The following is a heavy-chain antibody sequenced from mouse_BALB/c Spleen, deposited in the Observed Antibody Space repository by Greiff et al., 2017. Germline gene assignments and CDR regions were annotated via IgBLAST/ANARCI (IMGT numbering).Heavy chain of an antibody. V-gene: IGHV1-14*01. CDR1: GYTFTSYV. D-gene: IGHD3-1*01. CDR3: ARLGGSGPFDY. Sequence: EVKLLESGPELVKPGASVKMSCKASGYTFTSYVMHWVKQKPGQGLEWIGYINPYNDGTKYNEKFKGKATLTSDKSSSTAYMELSSLTSEDSAVYYCARLGGSGPFDYWGQGTTLTVSS. CDR2: INPYNDGT. J-gene: IGHJ2*01.